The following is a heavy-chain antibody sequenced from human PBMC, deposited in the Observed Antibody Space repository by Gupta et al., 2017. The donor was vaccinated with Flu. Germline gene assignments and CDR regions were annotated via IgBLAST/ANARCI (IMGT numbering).Heavy chain of an antibody. J-gene: IGHJ4*02. D-gene: IGHD6-25*01. Sequence: QAQLQQYGPRLVKPSQTLSLTCVISGESAPSNSPDWNWFRQSPSRGLEWLGRTYYRSKWGDDYAESVKSRLTINPYTSKNQFSLQLNSVTPEDTAVYFCARERQRLGQEAEGNFDYWGQGTLVTVSS. CDR2: TYYRSKWGD. CDR3: ARERQRLGQEAEGNFDY. V-gene: IGHV6-1*01. CDR1: GESAPSNSPD.